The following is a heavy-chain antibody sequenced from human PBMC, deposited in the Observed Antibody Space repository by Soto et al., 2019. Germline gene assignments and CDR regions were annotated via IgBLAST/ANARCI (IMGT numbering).Heavy chain of an antibody. CDR2: IIPIFDIT. CDR3: ARPDEGGYSSNHHYYYALDV. D-gene: IGHD3-22*01. V-gene: IGHV1-69*01. Sequence: QVQLVQSGAEVKKPGSSVKVSCKASGGTFRSYSISWVRQATGQGLEWMGGIIPIFDITNYAQKFQGRVTISADESTGTAYMELSSLGSDDTAVYYCARPDEGGYSSNHHYYYALDVWGQGTTVTFTS. J-gene: IGHJ6*01. CDR1: GGTFRSYS.